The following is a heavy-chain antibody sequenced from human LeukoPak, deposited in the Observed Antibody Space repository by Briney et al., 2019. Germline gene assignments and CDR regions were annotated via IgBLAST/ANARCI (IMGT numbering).Heavy chain of an antibody. J-gene: IGHJ5*02. CDR2: IYYSGST. Sequence: SETLSLTCTVSGGSISSSSYYWGWIRQPPGKGLEWIGSIYYSGSTYYNPSLKSRVTISVDTSKNQFSLKLSSVTAADTAVYYCARDRITLYCSSTSCYKGSYNWFDPWGQGTLVTVSS. V-gene: IGHV4-39*07. CDR3: ARDRITLYCSSTSCYKGSYNWFDP. CDR1: GGSISSSSYY. D-gene: IGHD2-2*02.